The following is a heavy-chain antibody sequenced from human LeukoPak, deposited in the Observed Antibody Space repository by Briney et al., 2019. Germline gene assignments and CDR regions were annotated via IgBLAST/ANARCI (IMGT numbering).Heavy chain of an antibody. CDR1: GGSISSYY. J-gene: IGHJ4*02. CDR2: IYTSGST. Sequence: SETLSLTCTVSGGSISSYYWSWIRQPAGKGLEWIGRIYTSGSTNYNPSLKSRVTISVNMSKNQFSLKLTSVTAADTAVYYCARAGFALAPHRGTPFDYWGQGTLVTVSS. V-gene: IGHV4-4*07. CDR3: ARAGFALAPHRGTPFDY. D-gene: IGHD6-6*01.